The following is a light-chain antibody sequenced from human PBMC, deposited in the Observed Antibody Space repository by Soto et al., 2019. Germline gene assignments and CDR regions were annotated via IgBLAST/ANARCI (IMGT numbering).Light chain of an antibody. CDR1: NTHVGGYNY. CDR2: EAR. CDR3: PSYTPAGALV. J-gene: IGLJ3*02. Sequence: QSALTQPASLSGSPGESITVSCNGSNTHVGGYNYDSWYQHRPGKAPRLMIYEARKRLSGVSNRFSGSNSGNTASLTMSGLQAEEDADYYCPSYTPAGALVFGGGTKLTVL. V-gene: IGLV2-14*01.